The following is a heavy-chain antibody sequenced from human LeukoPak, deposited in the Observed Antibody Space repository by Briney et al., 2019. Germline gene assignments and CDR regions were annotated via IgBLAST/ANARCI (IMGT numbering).Heavy chain of an antibody. Sequence: SQTLSLTCAISGDSFSSNSVTWNWIRQSPSRGLEWLGRTYYRSKWYNDYAVSVKSRITINPDTSKNQFSLQLNSVTPEDTAVYYCVVVRDSDGGMDVWGQGTTVTVSS. CDR3: VVVRDSDGGMDV. V-gene: IGHV6-1*01. J-gene: IGHJ6*02. CDR1: GDSFSSNSVT. CDR2: TYYRSKWYN. D-gene: IGHD3-10*01.